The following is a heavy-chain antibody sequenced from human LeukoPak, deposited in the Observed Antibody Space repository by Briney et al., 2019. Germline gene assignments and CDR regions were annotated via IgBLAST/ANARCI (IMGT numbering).Heavy chain of an antibody. CDR1: GYTFTSYY. Sequence: ASVKVSFKASGYTFTSYYMHWVRQAPGQGLEWMGIINPSGGSTSYAQKFQGRVTMTRDTSTSTVYMELSSLRSEDTAVYYCARDAVVVVAPGYYGMDVWGQGTTVTVSS. D-gene: IGHD2-15*01. J-gene: IGHJ6*02. CDR2: INPSGGST. V-gene: IGHV1-46*01. CDR3: ARDAVVVVAPGYYGMDV.